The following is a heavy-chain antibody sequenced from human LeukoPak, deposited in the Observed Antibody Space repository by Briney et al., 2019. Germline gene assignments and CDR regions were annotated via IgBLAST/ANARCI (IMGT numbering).Heavy chain of an antibody. V-gene: IGHV4-34*01. Sequence: SETLSLTCSVSGGSFSDYYWSWIRQPPGTGLEWIGEINHSGSTNYNPSLKSRVTISLATSKNQFSLKLSSVTAADTAVYYCARGFDYSRYYGMDVWGQGTTVTVSS. J-gene: IGHJ6*02. CDR3: ARGFDYSRYYGMDV. CDR1: GGSFSDYY. CDR2: INHSGST. D-gene: IGHD4-11*01.